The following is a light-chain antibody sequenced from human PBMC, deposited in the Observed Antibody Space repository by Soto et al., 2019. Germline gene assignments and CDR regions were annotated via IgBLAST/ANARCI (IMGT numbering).Light chain of an antibody. CDR2: RAS. CDR1: QRLSGN. CDR3: QQYNNWPRT. V-gene: IGKV3D-15*01. J-gene: IGKJ1*01. Sequence: NVLRQSPGTLSLSPGERVDLSCRASQRLSGNYLAWYQQKPGQAPRVLIYRASIRATGIPARFSGSGSGTEFTLTISSLQSEDFAVYYCQQYNNWPRTFGQGTKVDIK.